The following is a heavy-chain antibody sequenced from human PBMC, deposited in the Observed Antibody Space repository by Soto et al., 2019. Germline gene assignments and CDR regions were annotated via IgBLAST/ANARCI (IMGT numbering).Heavy chain of an antibody. Sequence: QVHLVESGGGVVQPGRSLRLSCAASGFTFSNYGMHWVRQAPGKGLEWVAIISYDGRVKYYTDSVKGRFTISRDNSNSTLYLQMNSLRAEDTAMYYCTKTIYSNYPTYYYYYGLDVWGRGTTVTVSS. CDR3: TKTIYSNYPTYYYYYGLDV. D-gene: IGHD4-4*01. CDR2: ISYDGRVK. V-gene: IGHV3-30*18. CDR1: GFTFSNYG. J-gene: IGHJ6*02.